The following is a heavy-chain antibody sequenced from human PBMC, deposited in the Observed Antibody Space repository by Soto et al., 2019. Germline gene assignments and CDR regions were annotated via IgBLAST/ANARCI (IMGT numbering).Heavy chain of an antibody. D-gene: IGHD6-13*01. CDR3: AGEASSNQVAFAY. J-gene: IGHJ4*02. Sequence: QVQLVQSGAEVKKPGASVKVSCKASGYTFTSYGISWVRQAPGQGLEWMGWISAYNGNTNYAQKLQGRVTMTTDTPTSTAYGGRRSLRPDDTAVYYGAGEASSNQVAFAYWGRGPLVTVPS. CDR1: GYTFTSYG. V-gene: IGHV1-18*01. CDR2: ISAYNGNT.